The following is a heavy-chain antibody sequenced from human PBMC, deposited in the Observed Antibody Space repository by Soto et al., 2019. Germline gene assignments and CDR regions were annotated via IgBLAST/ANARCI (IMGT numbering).Heavy chain of an antibody. Sequence: QVQLVQSGAEVKKPGASVKVSCKASGYTFTSYGISWVRQAPGQGLEWMGWISAYNGNTNSAQTLQGRVTMTTDTSTSTAYMELRSLRSDDTAVYYCAREVRVVPAANDYYYGMDVWGQGTTVTVSS. CDR1: GYTFTSYG. D-gene: IGHD2-2*01. V-gene: IGHV1-18*01. CDR2: ISAYNGNT. CDR3: AREVRVVPAANDYYYGMDV. J-gene: IGHJ6*02.